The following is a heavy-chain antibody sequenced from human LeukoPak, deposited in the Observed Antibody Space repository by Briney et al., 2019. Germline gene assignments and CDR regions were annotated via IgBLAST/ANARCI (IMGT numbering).Heavy chain of an antibody. J-gene: IGHJ4*02. CDR3: ARGQRYYYDSSGPYYFDY. V-gene: IGHV4-59*01. Sequence: SXTLSLTCTVSGGSISSYYWSWIRQPPGKGLEWIGYIYYSGSTNYNPSLKSRVTISVDTSKNQFSLKLSSVTAADTAVYYCARGQRYYYDSSGPYYFDYWGQGTLVTVSS. CDR2: IYYSGST. CDR1: GGSISSYY. D-gene: IGHD3-22*01.